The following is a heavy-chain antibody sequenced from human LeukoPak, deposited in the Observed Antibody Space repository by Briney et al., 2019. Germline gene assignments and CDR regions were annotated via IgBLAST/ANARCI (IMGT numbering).Heavy chain of an antibody. CDR2: IKQDGREK. D-gene: IGHD3-10*01. J-gene: IGHJ4*02. V-gene: IGHV3-7*03. CDR1: GFTFSSFW. Sequence: HPGGSLRLSCAVSGFTFSSFWMTWVRQAPGKGLEWVANIKQDGREKYYVDSVKGRFTISRDNAKNSLYLEMNSLRVEDTAVYNCARGAGAIDDWGQGILVIVSS. CDR3: ARGAGAIDD.